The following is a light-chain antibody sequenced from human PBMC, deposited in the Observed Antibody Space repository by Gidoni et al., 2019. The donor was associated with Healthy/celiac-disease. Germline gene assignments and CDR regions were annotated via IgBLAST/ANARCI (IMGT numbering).Light chain of an antibody. CDR2: GAS. V-gene: IGKV3-20*01. J-gene: IGKJ4*01. Sequence: EIVLTQSPGTLSLSPGERATLSCRASQSVSSSYLAWYQQKPGQAPRLLIYGASSRATGSPDRFSGSGSGTDFTLTISRLEPEDFAVYYCQQYGSSPLGFGGGTKVEIK. CDR3: QQYGSSPLG. CDR1: QSVSSSY.